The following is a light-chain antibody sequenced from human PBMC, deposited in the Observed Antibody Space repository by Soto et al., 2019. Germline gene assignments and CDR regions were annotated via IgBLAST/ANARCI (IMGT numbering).Light chain of an antibody. J-gene: IGKJ5*01. CDR1: QNIKNY. CDR3: LQSHSTPLT. CDR2: AAT. Sequence: DVQMTQSPSSLSASVGDRVTITCRASQNIKNYLSWYQQRPGKAPRVVIFAATLLQSGVPSTFSGSGSGTEFTLIISSLHPDDFATYYCLQSHSTPLTFGQGTRL. V-gene: IGKV1-39*01.